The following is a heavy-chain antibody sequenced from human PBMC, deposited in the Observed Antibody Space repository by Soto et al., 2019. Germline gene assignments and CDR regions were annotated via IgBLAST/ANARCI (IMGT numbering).Heavy chain of an antibody. V-gene: IGHV4-39*01. CDR3: ARLIDGSGSYALYYYYMDV. Sequence: SETLSLTCTVSGGSISSSSYYWGWIRQPPGKGLEWIGSIYYSGSTNYNPSLRSRVAISLDTSKNQFSLKLSSVTAADTAVYYCARLIDGSGSYALYYYYMDVWGKGTTVTVSS. CDR2: IYYSGST. D-gene: IGHD3-10*01. CDR1: GGSISSSSYY. J-gene: IGHJ6*03.